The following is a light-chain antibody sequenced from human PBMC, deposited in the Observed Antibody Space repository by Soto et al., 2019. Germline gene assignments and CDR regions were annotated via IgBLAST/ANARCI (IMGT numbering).Light chain of an antibody. CDR3: QQYKTYFRT. CDR1: QNISPW. J-gene: IGKJ2*01. V-gene: IGKV1-5*03. Sequence: DIKMTQSPSTLSASVGDRVTITCRASQNISPWLAWYQQKPGKAPKILIYKASSLESGVPSRFSGSDSGTEFTLTISSLQPDDFATYYCQQYKTYFRTFGQGTKLEIK. CDR2: KAS.